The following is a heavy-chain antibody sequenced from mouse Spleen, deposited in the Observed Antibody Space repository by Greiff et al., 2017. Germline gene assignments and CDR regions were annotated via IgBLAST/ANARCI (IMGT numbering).Heavy chain of an antibody. CDR2: IDPETGGT. CDR3: TRYRKVGLAMDY. V-gene: IGHV1-15*01. D-gene: IGHD2-14*01. CDR1: GYTFTDYE. J-gene: IGHJ4*01. Sequence: QVQLQQSGAELVRPGASVTLSCKASGYTFTDYEMHWVKQTPVHGLEWIGAIDPETGGTAYNQKFKGKATLTADKSSSTAYMELRSLTSEDSAVYYCTRYRKVGLAMDYWGQGTSVTVSS.